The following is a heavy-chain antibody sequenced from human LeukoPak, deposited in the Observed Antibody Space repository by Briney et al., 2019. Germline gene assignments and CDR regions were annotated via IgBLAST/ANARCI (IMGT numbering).Heavy chain of an antibody. CDR2: ISGSGGST. Sequence: GGSLRLSCAASGFTFSSYAMSWVRQAPGKGGEWVSAISGSGGSTYYADSVKGRFTISRDNSKNTLYLQMNSVRAEDTAVYYCAKDQDYYDSSPNDYWGQGTLVTVSS. V-gene: IGHV3-23*01. J-gene: IGHJ4*02. CDR3: AKDQDYYDSSPNDY. CDR1: GFTFSSYA. D-gene: IGHD3-22*01.